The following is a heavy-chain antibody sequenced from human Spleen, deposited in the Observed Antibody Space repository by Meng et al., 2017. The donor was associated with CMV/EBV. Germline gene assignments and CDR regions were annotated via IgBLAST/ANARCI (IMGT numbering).Heavy chain of an antibody. V-gene: IGHV3-48*04. CDR1: GFTFSSYS. CDR2: ISSSGSTI. CDR3: ARDLIRTITIFGVAHYGMDV. J-gene: IGHJ6*02. Sequence: GGSLRLSCAASGFTFSSYSMNWVRQAPGKGLEWVSYISSSGSTIHYADSVKGRFTISRDNAKNSLYLQMNSLRAEDTAVYYCARDLIRTITIFGVAHYGMDVWGQGTTVTVSS. D-gene: IGHD3-3*01.